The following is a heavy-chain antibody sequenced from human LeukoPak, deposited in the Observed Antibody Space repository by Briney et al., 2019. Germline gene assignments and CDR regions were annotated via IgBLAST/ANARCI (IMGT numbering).Heavy chain of an antibody. CDR1: GFTFSSYA. V-gene: IGHV3-30-3*01. Sequence: GGSLRLSCAASGFTFSSYAMHWVRQAPGKGLGWVAVISYDGSNKYYADSVRGRFTISRDNSKNTLYLQMNSLRAEDTAVYYCARVHLYYYDSSGLDYWGQGTLVTVSS. D-gene: IGHD3-22*01. CDR3: ARVHLYYYDSSGLDY. J-gene: IGHJ4*02. CDR2: ISYDGSNK.